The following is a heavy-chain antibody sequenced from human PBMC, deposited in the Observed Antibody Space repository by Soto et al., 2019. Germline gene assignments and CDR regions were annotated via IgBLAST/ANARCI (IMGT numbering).Heavy chain of an antibody. J-gene: IGHJ6*02. D-gene: IGHD2-2*01. CDR1: GGSISSYY. Sequence: PSETLSLTCTVSGGSISSYYWSWIRQPPGKGLEWNGDIYYSGNTNYNPFLKSRVTISVDTSKNQFSLKLSSVPAADTAVYYCARGRGGYCSSTSCYEYCSGGSCYPRVDYYYGMDVWGQGTTVTVSS. CDR2: IYYSGNT. V-gene: IGHV4-59*12. CDR3: ARGRGGYCSSTSCYEYCSGGSCYPRVDYYYGMDV.